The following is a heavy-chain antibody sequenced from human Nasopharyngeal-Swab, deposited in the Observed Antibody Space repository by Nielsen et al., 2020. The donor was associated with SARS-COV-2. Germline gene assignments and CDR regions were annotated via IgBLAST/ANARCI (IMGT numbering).Heavy chain of an antibody. CDR1: GFTFSSYA. CDR3: VKDGYCTGDVWDRQGTSNVEN. Sequence: GESLKISCAASGFTFSSYAMHWVRQAPGKGLELVAVISYDGSNKYYADSVKGRFTISRDNSKNTLYLQMNSLRAEDTAVYYCVKDGYCTGDVWDRQGTSNVENWGQGIRVTVSS. J-gene: IGHJ4*02. CDR2: ISYDGSNK. V-gene: IGHV3-30-3*01. D-gene: IGHD2-8*02.